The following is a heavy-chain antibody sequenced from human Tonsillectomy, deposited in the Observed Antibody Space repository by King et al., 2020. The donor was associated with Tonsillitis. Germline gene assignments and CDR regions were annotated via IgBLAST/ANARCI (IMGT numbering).Heavy chain of an antibody. D-gene: IGHD2-2*01. V-gene: IGHV3-33*01. J-gene: IGHJ4*02. Sequence: VQLVQSGGGVVQPGRSLRLSCAASGFSFNTYGMHWFRQAPGKGLELVAVIWYDGGNKYFADSVKGRFTISRDNSKNTLYLQMNSLRAEDTAVYYCARDLTQYCSSTSCSSFKYWGQGTLVTVSS. CDR3: ARDLTQYCSSTSCSSFKY. CDR2: IWYDGGNK. CDR1: GFSFNTYG.